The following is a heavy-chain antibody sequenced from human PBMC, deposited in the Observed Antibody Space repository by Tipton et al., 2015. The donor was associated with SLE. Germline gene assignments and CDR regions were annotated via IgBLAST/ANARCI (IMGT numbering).Heavy chain of an antibody. CDR2: ITSEGSGA. CDR1: GFTFSKYW. V-gene: IGHV3-74*01. CDR3: ARGGYDFLTLDT. J-gene: IGHJ3*02. D-gene: IGHD3-3*01. Sequence: SLRLSCAASGFTFSKYWMHWVRQAPGKGLVWVSRITSEGSGADYADSVKGRFTISRDNAKNTLYLHMTSLRADDTALYYCARGGYDFLTLDTWGLGTMVIVSS.